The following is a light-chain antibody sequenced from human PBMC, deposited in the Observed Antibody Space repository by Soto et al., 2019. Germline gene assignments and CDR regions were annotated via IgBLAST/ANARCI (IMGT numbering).Light chain of an antibody. V-gene: IGLV2-14*03. CDR1: TTF. Sequence: QSALTQPASVSGSPGQSITISCTGATTFVSWYQQHPGKAPKLIIYDVINRPSGISKRFSGSKSGNTASLTISGLQAEDESVYYCNAFTTNDTFVFGTGTKVT. J-gene: IGLJ1*01. CDR2: DVI. CDR3: NAFTTNDTFV.